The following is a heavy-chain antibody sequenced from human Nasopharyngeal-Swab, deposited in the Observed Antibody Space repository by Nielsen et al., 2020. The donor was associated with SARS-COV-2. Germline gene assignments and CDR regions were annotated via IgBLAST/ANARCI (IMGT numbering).Heavy chain of an antibody. Sequence: SETLSLTCTVSGGSISSYYWSWIRQPTGKGLEWIGYIYYSGSTNYNPSLKSRVTISVDTSKNQFSLKLSSVTAADTAVYYCARDGGQWAFDIWGQGTMVTVSS. J-gene: IGHJ3*02. CDR1: GGSISSYY. CDR2: IYYSGST. CDR3: ARDGGQWAFDI. V-gene: IGHV4-59*13. D-gene: IGHD6-19*01.